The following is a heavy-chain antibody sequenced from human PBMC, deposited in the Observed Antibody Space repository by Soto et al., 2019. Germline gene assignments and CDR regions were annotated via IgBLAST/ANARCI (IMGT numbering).Heavy chain of an antibody. Sequence: GGSLRLPCAASGFTCSSYSMNWVRQAPGKGLEWVSSISSSSSYIYYADSVKGRFTISRDNAKNSLYLQMNSLRAEDTAVYYCARDGGSSLDYWGQGTLVTVSS. CDR1: GFTCSSYS. CDR3: ARDGGSSLDY. CDR2: ISSSSSYI. J-gene: IGHJ4*02. V-gene: IGHV3-21*01. D-gene: IGHD2-15*01.